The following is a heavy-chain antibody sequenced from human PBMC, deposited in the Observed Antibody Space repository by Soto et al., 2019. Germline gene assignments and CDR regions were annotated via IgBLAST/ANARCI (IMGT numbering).Heavy chain of an antibody. CDR1: GYTFTGYY. Sequence: GASVKVSCKASGYTFTGYYIHSVRQAHGQGLEWMGWINPNNGDTNDAQKFQGRVTMTRDTSTSTAYMELSSLTFDDTAVYYCARHSGYDYVFDYWGQGTLVTVSS. CDR3: ARHSGYDYVFDY. CDR2: INPNNGDT. D-gene: IGHD5-12*01. V-gene: IGHV1-2*02. J-gene: IGHJ4*02.